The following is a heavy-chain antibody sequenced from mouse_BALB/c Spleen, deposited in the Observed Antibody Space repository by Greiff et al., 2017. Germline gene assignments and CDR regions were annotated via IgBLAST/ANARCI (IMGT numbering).Heavy chain of an antibody. CDR2: INPSNGRT. CDR3: QGFAY. CDR1: GYTFTSYW. V-gene: IGHV1S81*02. Sequence: QVQLQQPGAELVKPGASVKLSCKASGYTFTSYWMHWVKQRPGQGLEWIGEINPSNGRTNYNEKFKSKATLTVDKSSSTAYMQLSSLTSEDSAVYYCQGFAYWGKGTLVTVSA. J-gene: IGHJ3*01.